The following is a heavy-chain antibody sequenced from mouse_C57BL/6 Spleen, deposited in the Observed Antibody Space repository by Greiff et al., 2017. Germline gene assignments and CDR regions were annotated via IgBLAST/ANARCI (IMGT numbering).Heavy chain of an antibody. CDR3: ARHGYSSGSPDYYAMDY. V-gene: IGHV1-62-2*01. CDR2: FYPGSGSI. CDR1: GYTFTEYT. J-gene: IGHJ4*01. D-gene: IGHD3-2*02. Sequence: QVQLKQSGAELVKPGASVKLSCKASGYTFTEYTIHWVKQRSGQGLEWIGWFYPGSGSIKYNEKFKDKATLTADKSSSTVYMELSRLTSEDSAVYFCARHGYSSGSPDYYAMDYWGQGTSVTVSS.